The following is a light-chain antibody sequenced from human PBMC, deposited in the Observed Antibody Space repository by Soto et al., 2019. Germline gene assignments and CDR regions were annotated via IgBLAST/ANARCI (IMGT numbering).Light chain of an antibody. V-gene: IGKV3-20*01. J-gene: IGKJ2*01. CDR2: GAS. Sequence: IVLTQSPGTLSLSPGERATLSCRASQSISSGYFAWYQKKPGQAPRLLMYGASYRATDFPGRFSGSRSGTYFTLSISRLETEDFAVFYCHCQKYDDSPVYTFGQGTKLEIK. CDR1: QSISSGY. CDR3: HCQKYDDSPVYT.